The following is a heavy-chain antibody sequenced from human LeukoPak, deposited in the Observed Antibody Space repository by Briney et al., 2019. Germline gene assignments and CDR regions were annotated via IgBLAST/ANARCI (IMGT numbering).Heavy chain of an antibody. D-gene: IGHD7-27*01. CDR1: GFTVSSSY. J-gene: IGHJ4*02. V-gene: IGHV3-53*01. CDR2: IGRGGGGI. Sequence: GGSLRLSCAASGFTVSSSYMSWVRQAPGKGLEWVSIIGRGGGGIHYTDSVRGRFTISRDDSKNTLYLQMNSLRAEDTALYYCAHDPNWEMDYWGQGVLVTVSS. CDR3: AHDPNWEMDY.